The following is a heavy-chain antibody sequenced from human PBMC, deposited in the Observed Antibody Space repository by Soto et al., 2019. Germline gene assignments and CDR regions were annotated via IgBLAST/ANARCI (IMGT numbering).Heavy chain of an antibody. V-gene: IGHV1-46*03. D-gene: IGHD3-9*01. CDR2: INPSGGST. Sequence: ASVKVSCKASGYTFTSYYMHWVRQAPGQGLEWMGIINPSGGSTSYAQKFQGRVTMTRDTSTSTVYMELSSLRSEDTAVYYCARAYYDILTGYPIENLLEYWGQGTLVTVSS. J-gene: IGHJ4*02. CDR3: ARAYYDILTGYPIENLLEY. CDR1: GYTFTSYY.